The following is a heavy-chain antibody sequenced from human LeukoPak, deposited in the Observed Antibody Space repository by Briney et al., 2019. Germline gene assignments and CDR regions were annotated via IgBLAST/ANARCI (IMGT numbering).Heavy chain of an antibody. CDR3: ATDPNLSIAAVDY. J-gene: IGHJ4*02. V-gene: IGHV3-30*02. CDR1: GFTFSNYG. D-gene: IGHD6-13*01. CDR2: IRYDGSNK. Sequence: GGSLRLSCAASGFTFSNYGMHWVRQAPGKGLEWVSFIRYDGSNKYYADSVKGRFTISRDNSKNTLYLQMNSLRAEDTAVYYCATDPNLSIAAVDYWGQGTLVTVSS.